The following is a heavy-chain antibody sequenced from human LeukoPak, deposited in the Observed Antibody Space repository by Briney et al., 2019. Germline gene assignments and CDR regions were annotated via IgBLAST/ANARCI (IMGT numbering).Heavy chain of an antibody. CDR1: GFTVSSNY. J-gene: IGHJ4*02. Sequence: GGSLRLSCAVSGFTVSSNYMSWVRQAPGTGLEWVSVIYSGGSTDYADSVKGRFTISRDNSKSTLHLQLNSLRSEDTAVYYCAKDQSYFDPSAYQGPIDYWGQGALVTVSS. D-gene: IGHD3-9*01. V-gene: IGHV3-53*05. CDR3: AKDQSYFDPSAYQGPIDY. CDR2: IYSGGST.